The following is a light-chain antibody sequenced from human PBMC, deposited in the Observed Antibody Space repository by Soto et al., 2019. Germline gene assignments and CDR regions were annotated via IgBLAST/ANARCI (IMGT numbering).Light chain of an antibody. V-gene: IGLV2-23*01. CDR2: EGS. Sequence: QSALTQPASVSGSPGQSITISCTGTSSDVGSYNLVSWYQQHPGKAPKLMIYEGSKRPSGVSNRFSGSKSGTTASLTISGLQAEDDADYYCCSYAGSSTWVFGAGTKLTVL. CDR3: CSYAGSSTWV. CDR1: SSDVGSYNL. J-gene: IGLJ3*02.